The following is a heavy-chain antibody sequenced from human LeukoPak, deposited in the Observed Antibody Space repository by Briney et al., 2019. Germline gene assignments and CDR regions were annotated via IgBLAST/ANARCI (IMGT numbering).Heavy chain of an antibody. D-gene: IGHD1-26*01. CDR3: ARGPGPIAGAKNPFDI. CDR2: ISYDGSNK. J-gene: IGHJ3*02. Sequence: GGSLRLSCAASGLTFSSYAMHWVRQAPGKGLEWVAVISYDGSNKYYADSVKGRFTISGDKSKNTLYLQMNSLRPEDAAFYYCARGPGPIAGAKNPFDIWGQGTMVTVSS. V-gene: IGHV3-30*01. CDR1: GLTFSSYA.